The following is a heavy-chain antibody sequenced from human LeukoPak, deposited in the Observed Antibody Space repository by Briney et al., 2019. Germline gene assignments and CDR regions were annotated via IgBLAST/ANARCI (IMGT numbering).Heavy chain of an antibody. V-gene: IGHV3-64*01. CDR2: ISSNGGGT. J-gene: IGHJ4*02. CDR1: GFTFSSYA. Sequence: GGSLRLSCAASGFTFSSYAMHWVRQAPGKGLEYVSAISSNGGGTYYANSVKGRFTISRDNSKNTLYLQMGSLRAEDMAVYYCARSQKRVSWFDYWGQGTLVTVSS. D-gene: IGHD6-13*01. CDR3: ARSQKRVSWFDY.